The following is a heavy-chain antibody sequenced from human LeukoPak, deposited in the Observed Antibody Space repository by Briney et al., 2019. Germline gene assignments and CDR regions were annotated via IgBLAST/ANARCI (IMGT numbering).Heavy chain of an antibody. V-gene: IGHV6-1*01. J-gene: IGHJ4*02. CDR3: TRHRGSGWSFDY. CDR2: TYYRSKWYN. CDR1: GDNVSSNSAA. Sequence: PSQTLSLTCAISGDNVSSNSAAWNWIRQSPSRGLEWLGRTYYRSKWYNDYAVSVKSRITINPDTSKNQFSLHLNSVTPEDTAVYYCTRHRGSGWSFDYWGQGTLVTVSS. D-gene: IGHD6-19*01.